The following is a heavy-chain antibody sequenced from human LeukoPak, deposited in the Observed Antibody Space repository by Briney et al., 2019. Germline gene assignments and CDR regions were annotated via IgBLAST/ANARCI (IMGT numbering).Heavy chain of an antibody. CDR2: IYPGDSDT. D-gene: IGHD1-26*01. CDR1: GSSFTSYW. Sequence: PGESLQISCKGSGSSFTSYWIGWVRQMPGKGLEWMGIIYPGDSDTRYSPSFQGQVTISADKSISTAYLQWSSLKASDTAMYYCARLVGGGSYRTYYYGMDVWGQGTTVTVSS. V-gene: IGHV5-51*01. J-gene: IGHJ6*02. CDR3: ARLVGGGSYRTYYYGMDV.